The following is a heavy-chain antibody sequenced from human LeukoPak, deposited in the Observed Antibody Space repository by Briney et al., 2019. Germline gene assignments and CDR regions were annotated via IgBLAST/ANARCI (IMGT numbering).Heavy chain of an antibody. CDR3: AKEPLYGSGSPDY. Sequence: GRSLRLSCAASGFTFSSYGMHWVRQAPGKGLEWVAVISYDGSNKYYADSVKGRFTISRDNSKNTLYLQMNSLRAEDTAAYYCAKEPLYGSGSPDYWGQGTLVTVSS. J-gene: IGHJ4*02. V-gene: IGHV3-30*18. D-gene: IGHD3-10*01. CDR1: GFTFSSYG. CDR2: ISYDGSNK.